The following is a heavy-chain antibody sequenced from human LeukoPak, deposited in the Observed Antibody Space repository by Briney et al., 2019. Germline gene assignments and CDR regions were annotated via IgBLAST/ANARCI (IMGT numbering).Heavy chain of an antibody. D-gene: IGHD2-2*01. CDR3: AAGYCSSTSCYGPNWFDP. CDR2: IAFGSGKT. CDR1: GFTFSTTA. V-gene: IGHV1-58*02. J-gene: IGHJ5*02. Sequence: ASVKVSCKASGFTFSTTAMQWVRQARGQRLEWIGWIAFGSGKTKYAQKFQERVTITRDMSTSTAYMELSSLRSEDTAVYYCAAGYCSSTSCYGPNWFDPWGQGTLVTVSS.